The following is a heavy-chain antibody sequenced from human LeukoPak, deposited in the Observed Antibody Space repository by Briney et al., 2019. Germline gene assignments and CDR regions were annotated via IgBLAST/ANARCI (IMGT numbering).Heavy chain of an antibody. CDR2: IYYSGTT. V-gene: IGHV4-39*07. D-gene: IGHD6-19*01. CDR3: ARVRESSGWDYFDY. CDR1: GGSISSSSYY. Sequence: SETLSLTCAVSGGSISSSSYYWGWFRQPPGKGLEWIGSIYYSGTTYYNPSLKSRVTQSVDTSNNQFSLKLNSVTAADTAVYYCARVRESSGWDYFDYWGQGAQVTVSS. J-gene: IGHJ4*02.